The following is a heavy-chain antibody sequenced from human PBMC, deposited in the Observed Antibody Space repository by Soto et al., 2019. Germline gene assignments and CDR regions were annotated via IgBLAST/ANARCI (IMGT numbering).Heavy chain of an antibody. Sequence: SETLSLTCAVYGGSFSGYYWSWIRQPPGKGLEWIGEINHSGSTNCNPSLKSRVTISVDTSKNQFSLKLSSVTAADTAVYYCARGTSGYCTNGVGFTHRATATNWFVPWHQAILVTV. CDR3: ARGTSGYCTNGVGFTHRATATNWFVP. V-gene: IGHV4-34*01. CDR2: INHSGST. J-gene: IGHJ5*02. D-gene: IGHD2-8*01. CDR1: GGSFSGYY.